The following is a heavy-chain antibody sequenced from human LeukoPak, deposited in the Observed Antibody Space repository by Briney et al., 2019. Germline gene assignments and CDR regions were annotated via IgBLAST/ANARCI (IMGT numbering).Heavy chain of an antibody. Sequence: GGSLRLSCAASGFTFSSYAMSWVRQAPGKGLEWVSAISGSGGSTYYADSVKGRFTISRDNSKNTLYLQMNSLRAEDTAVYYCAKVAGFGELLSPYYFDYWGQGTLVTVSS. CDR2: ISGSGGST. CDR3: AKVAGFGELLSPYYFDY. D-gene: IGHD3-10*01. CDR1: GFTFSSYA. J-gene: IGHJ4*02. V-gene: IGHV3-23*01.